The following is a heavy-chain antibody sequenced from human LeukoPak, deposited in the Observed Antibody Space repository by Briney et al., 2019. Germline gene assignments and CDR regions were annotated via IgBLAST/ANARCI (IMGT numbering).Heavy chain of an antibody. V-gene: IGHV4-34*01. D-gene: IGHD3-10*01. CDR3: ARERGITMVRGAQASFDI. CDR2: INHSGST. CDR1: GGSLSGYY. J-gene: IGHJ3*02. Sequence: SGTLSLTCAVYGGSLSGYYWSWIRQPPGKGLEWIGEINHSGSTNYNPSLKSRVTISVDTSKNQFSLKLSSVTAADTAVYYCARERGITMVRGAQASFDIWGQGTMVTVSS.